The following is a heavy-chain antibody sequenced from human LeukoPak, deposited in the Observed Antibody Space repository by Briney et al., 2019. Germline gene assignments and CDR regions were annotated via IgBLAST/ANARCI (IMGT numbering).Heavy chain of an antibody. D-gene: IGHD2-15*01. CDR1: GESFSAYF. J-gene: IGHJ4*03. Sequence: SETLSLTCAVRGESFSAYFWSWIRQVPGKGLEWIGEIDHRGVSTYNPSLKSRATMLVDTSNNHFYLSLTSVTAADTATYYCASRSLTLAAARCFDDWGQGTVVTVSS. V-gene: IGHV4-34*10. CDR2: IDHRGVS. CDR3: ASRSLTLAAARCFDD.